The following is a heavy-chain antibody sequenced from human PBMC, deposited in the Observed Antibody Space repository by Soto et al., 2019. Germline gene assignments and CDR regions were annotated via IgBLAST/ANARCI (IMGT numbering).Heavy chain of an antibody. J-gene: IGHJ4*02. CDR3: ARGPLYDYIWGSYRSFDY. V-gene: IGHV4-59*01. CDR2: IYYSGST. D-gene: IGHD3-16*02. CDR1: GGSISSYY. Sequence: SSETLSLTCTVSGGSISSYYWCWIRQPPGKGLEWIGYIYYSGSTNYNPSLKSRVTISVDTSKNQFSLKLSSVTAADTAVYYCARGPLYDYIWGSYRSFDYWGQGTLVTVSS.